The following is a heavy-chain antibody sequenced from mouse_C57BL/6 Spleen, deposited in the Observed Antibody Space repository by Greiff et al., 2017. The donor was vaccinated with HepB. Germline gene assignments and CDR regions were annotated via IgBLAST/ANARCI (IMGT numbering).Heavy chain of an antibody. J-gene: IGHJ3*01. CDR3: ARGAYYSNYPAY. D-gene: IGHD2-5*01. V-gene: IGHV1-50*01. CDR2: IDPSDSYT. Sequence: QVQLQQPGAELVKPGASVKLSCKASGYTFTSYWMQWVKQRPGQGLEWLGEIDPSDSYTNYNQKFKGQATLTVDTSSSTADMQLSSLTSEDSAVYYCARGAYYSNYPAYWGQGTLVTVSA. CDR1: GYTFTSYW.